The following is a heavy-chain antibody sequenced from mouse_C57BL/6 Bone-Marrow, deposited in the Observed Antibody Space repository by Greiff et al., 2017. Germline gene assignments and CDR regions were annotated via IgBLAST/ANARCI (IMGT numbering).Heavy chain of an antibody. CDR2: IYPRSGNT. J-gene: IGHJ2*01. Sequence: VKLMESGAELARPGASVKLSCKASGYTFTSYGISWVKQRTGQGLEWIGEIYPRSGNTYYNEKFKGKATLTADKSSSTAYMELRSLTSEDSAVYFCAREGDYYGSSYGDYWGQGTTLTVSS. CDR1: GYTFTSYG. V-gene: IGHV1-81*01. D-gene: IGHD1-1*01. CDR3: AREGDYYGSSYGDY.